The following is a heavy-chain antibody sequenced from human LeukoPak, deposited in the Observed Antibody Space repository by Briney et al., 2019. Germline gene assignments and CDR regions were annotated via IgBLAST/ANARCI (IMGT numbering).Heavy chain of an antibody. D-gene: IGHD2/OR15-2a*01. CDR3: AKGPLLWD. V-gene: IGHV3-23*01. J-gene: IGHJ4*02. Sequence: GGSLRLSCAASGFTVSSNYMSWVRQAPGKGLEWVSSISGSGGSPYYADSVKGRFIISKDNSKNTLYLQMNSLRAEDTAVYYCAKGPLLWDWGQGTLVTVSS. CDR2: ISGSGGSP. CDR1: GFTVSSNY.